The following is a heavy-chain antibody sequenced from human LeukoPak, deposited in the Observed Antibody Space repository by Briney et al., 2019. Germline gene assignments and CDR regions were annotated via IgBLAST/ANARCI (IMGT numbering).Heavy chain of an antibody. J-gene: IGHJ5*02. CDR1: RFTFTRFG. CDR3: AKDQGVVGAYDA. D-gene: IGHD4/OR15-4a*01. CDR2: IQYDESLK. V-gene: IGHV3-30*02. Sequence: GGSLRLSCEASRFTFTRFGMNCVRQAPGKGLEWVAFIQYDESLKCYLGSVKGRFATSRDNSKNTVYLQMNSLRVEDTAVYYCAKDQGVVGAYDAWGQGTPVTVSS.